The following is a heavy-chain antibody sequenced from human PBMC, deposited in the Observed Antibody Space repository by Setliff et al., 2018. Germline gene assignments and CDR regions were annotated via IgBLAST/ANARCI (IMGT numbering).Heavy chain of an antibody. V-gene: IGHV3-74*01. CDR3: ARDPIGPFLSYMDD. Sequence: GGSLRLSCGASGFTFRKYWMYWVRQVPGKGLVWVSRISPDGTITNYADSVKGRFTISRDNSRNTPYLQMNSLRGEDTAVYFCARDPIGPFLSYMDDWGKGTTVTVSS. CDR1: GFTFRKYW. J-gene: IGHJ6*03. CDR2: ISPDGTIT. D-gene: IGHD3-16*01.